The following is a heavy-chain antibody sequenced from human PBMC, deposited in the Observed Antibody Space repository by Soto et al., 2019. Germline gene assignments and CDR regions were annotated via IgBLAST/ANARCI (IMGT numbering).Heavy chain of an antibody. CDR2: IYYSGST. D-gene: IGHD6-19*01. CDR1: GDSITSSNYY. J-gene: IGHJ4*02. CDR3: ARRRAGCGYY. V-gene: IGHV4-39*02. Sequence: QLQLQESGPGLVKPSETLSLTCTVSGDSITSSNYYWAWIRQSPGKGLEWVGSIYYSGSTYYNPSLKSRVTISVDTSKNHFSLRLSSVTAADTAVYYCARRRAGCGYYWGQGALVTVSS.